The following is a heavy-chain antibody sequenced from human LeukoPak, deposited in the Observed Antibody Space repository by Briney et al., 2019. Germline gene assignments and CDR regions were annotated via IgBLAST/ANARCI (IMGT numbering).Heavy chain of an antibody. CDR2: IDWDDDK. J-gene: IGHJ4*02. V-gene: IGHV2-70*11. CDR3: ARIGLYYDSSGGFDY. CDR1: GFSLSTSGMC. D-gene: IGHD3-22*01. Sequence: SGPALVKPTQTLTLTCTFSGFSLSTSGMCVSWIRQPPGKALEWLARIDWDDDKYYSTSLKTRLTISKDTSKNQVVLTMTNMDPVDTATYYCARIGLYYDSSGGFDYWGQGTLVTVSS.